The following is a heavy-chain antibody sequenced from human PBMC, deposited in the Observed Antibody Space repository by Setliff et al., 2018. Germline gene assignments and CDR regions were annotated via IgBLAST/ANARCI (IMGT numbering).Heavy chain of an antibody. J-gene: IGHJ4*02. CDR3: ARWLRWSFDY. CDR2: TSYDGSNE. CDR1: GFTFANYG. Sequence: GGSLRLSCAASGFTFANYGMHWVRQAPGKGLEWVAATSYDGSNEAYGDSVKGRFTISRDNSKNTLYLQMNSLRVEDTALYYCARWLRWSFDYWGQGTLVTVSS. V-gene: IGHV3-30*03. D-gene: IGHD4-17*01.